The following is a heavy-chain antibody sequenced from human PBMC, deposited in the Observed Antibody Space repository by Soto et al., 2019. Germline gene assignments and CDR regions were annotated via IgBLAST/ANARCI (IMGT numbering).Heavy chain of an antibody. CDR1: GYSFTSYL. CDR2: IYPGDSDT. Sequence: PGESLKISCKGSGYSFTSYLIGWVRQMPGKGLEWMGIIYPGDSDTRYSPSFQGQVTISADKSISTAYLQWSSLKASDTAMYYCARERYYYDSSGYAPRGPYYFDYWGQGTLVTVSS. CDR3: ARERYYYDSSGYAPRGPYYFDY. J-gene: IGHJ4*02. V-gene: IGHV5-51*01. D-gene: IGHD3-22*01.